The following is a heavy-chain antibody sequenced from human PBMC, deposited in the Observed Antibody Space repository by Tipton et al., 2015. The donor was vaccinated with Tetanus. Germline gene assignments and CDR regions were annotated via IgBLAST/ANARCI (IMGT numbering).Heavy chain of an antibody. V-gene: IGHV4-31*11. CDR3: ARHWFELRGFDY. Sequence: TLSLTCAVSGGSLSSGDNYWSWIRQIPGKGLESIGLIYSSGYTLYSPSLKSRASMSVDTSRNQFSLRLTSVTAADAAVYYCARHWFELRGFDYWGQGALVTVSS. D-gene: IGHD1-7*01. CDR1: GGSLSSGDNY. CDR2: IYSSGYT. J-gene: IGHJ4*02.